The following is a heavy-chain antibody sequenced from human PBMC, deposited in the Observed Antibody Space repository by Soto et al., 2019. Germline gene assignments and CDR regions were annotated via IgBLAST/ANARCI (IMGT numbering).Heavy chain of an antibody. Sequence: GGSLRLSCAASGFTVSSNYISWGRQAPGKGLEWASVIYSGGSTYYADSVKGRFTISRDNSKNTLYLQMNSLRAEDTAVYYCARMGGAAAGPYYYYGMDVWGQGTTVTVSS. J-gene: IGHJ6*02. CDR1: GFTVSSNY. CDR3: ARMGGAAAGPYYYYGMDV. D-gene: IGHD6-13*01. CDR2: IYSGGST. V-gene: IGHV3-53*01.